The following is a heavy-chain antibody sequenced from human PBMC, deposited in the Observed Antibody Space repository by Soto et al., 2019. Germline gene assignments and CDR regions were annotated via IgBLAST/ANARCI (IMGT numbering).Heavy chain of an antibody. Sequence: ASVKVSCKASGGTFSSYTISWVRQAPGQGLEWMGRIIPILGIANYAQKFQGRVTITADKSTSTAYMELSSLRSEDTAVYYCARDLAYCGGDCYDAFDIWGQGTMVTVSS. CDR2: IIPILGIA. V-gene: IGHV1-69*04. CDR3: ARDLAYCGGDCYDAFDI. J-gene: IGHJ3*02. D-gene: IGHD2-21*02. CDR1: GGTFSSYT.